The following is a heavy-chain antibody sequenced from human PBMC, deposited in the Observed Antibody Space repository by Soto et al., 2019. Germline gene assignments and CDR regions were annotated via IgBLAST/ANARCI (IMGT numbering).Heavy chain of an antibody. CDR1: GGSFSGYY. Sequence: SETLSLTCAVYGGSFSGYYWSWIRQPPGKGLEWIGEINHSGSTNYNPSLKSRVTKSVDTSKNQFSLKLSSVTAADTAVYYCARGRITIFGVVIVDYYYYMDVWGKGTTVTVSS. CDR2: INHSGST. D-gene: IGHD3-3*01. V-gene: IGHV4-34*01. J-gene: IGHJ6*03. CDR3: ARGRITIFGVVIVDYYYYMDV.